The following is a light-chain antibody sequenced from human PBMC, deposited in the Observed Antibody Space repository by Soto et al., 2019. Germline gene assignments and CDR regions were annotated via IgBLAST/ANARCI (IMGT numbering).Light chain of an antibody. Sequence: VMTQSPASLSGSPGERGTVSWWSGETVATNLTWDQQNPAHSPKRLISGSTTRAAGTSDRLRGSVTGTEFTVTISSLRSEDSAIYSSQQYFEWPPLTFGQGTK. CDR3: QQYFEWPPLT. J-gene: IGKJ1*01. CDR1: ETVATN. CDR2: GST. V-gene: IGKV3D-15*01.